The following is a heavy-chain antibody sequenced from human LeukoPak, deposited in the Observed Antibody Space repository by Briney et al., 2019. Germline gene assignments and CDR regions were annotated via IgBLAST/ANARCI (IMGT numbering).Heavy chain of an antibody. CDR1: GYTFTSYD. D-gene: IGHD3-16*01. V-gene: IGHV1-8*01. J-gene: IGHJ4*02. CDR2: MNPNSGNT. CDR3: ARGRGMITFGGVPPGY. Sequence: GASVKVSCKASGYTFTSYDINWVRQATGQGLEWMGWMNPNSGNTGYAQKFQGRVTMTRNTSISTAYMELSSLRSEDTAVYYCARGRGMITFGGVPPGYWGQGTLVTVSS.